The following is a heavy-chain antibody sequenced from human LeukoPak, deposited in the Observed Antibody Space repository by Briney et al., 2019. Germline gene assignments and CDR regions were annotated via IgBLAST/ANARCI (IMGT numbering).Heavy chain of an antibody. V-gene: IGHV3-23*01. CDR3: AKYCSGGNCYSGLS. CDR2: ISGGVIST. CDR1: GFTFSTYA. Sequence: EAGGSLRLSCAASGFTFSTYAMTWVRQAPGKGLEWVSTISGGVISTYYTGSVKGRFTISRDNSKNTLFLQMNSLRAEDTAVYYCAKYCSGGNCYSGLSWGQGTLVTVSS. D-gene: IGHD2-15*01. J-gene: IGHJ5*02.